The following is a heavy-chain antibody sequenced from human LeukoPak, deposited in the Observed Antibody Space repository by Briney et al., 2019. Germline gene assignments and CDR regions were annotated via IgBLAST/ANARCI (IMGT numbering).Heavy chain of an antibody. CDR2: SYHSGST. D-gene: IGHD1-26*01. CDR1: GYSISSGYY. Sequence: PSETLSLTCTVSGYSISSGYYWGWVRQPPGKGLEWIGISYHSGSTYYNPSLKSRVTISVDTSKNQFSLKLSSVTAEDTAVYYCARWDDGLDYWGQGTLVTVSS. CDR3: ARWDDGLDY. V-gene: IGHV4-38-2*02. J-gene: IGHJ4*02.